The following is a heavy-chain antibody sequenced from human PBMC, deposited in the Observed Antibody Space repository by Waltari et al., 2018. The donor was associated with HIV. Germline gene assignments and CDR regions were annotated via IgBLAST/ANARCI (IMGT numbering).Heavy chain of an antibody. J-gene: IGHJ6*02. CDR3: AREVTTVVTPWYYYYGMDV. CDR2: IYTSGST. CDR1: GGSISSGSYY. V-gene: IGHV4-61*02. D-gene: IGHD4-17*01. Sequence: QVQLQESGPGLVKPSQTLSLTCTVSGGSISSGSYYWSWIRQPAGQGLEWIGRIYTSGSTNYNPSLKSRVTISVDTSKNQFSLKLSSVTAADTAVYYCAREVTTVVTPWYYYYGMDVWGQGTTVTVSS.